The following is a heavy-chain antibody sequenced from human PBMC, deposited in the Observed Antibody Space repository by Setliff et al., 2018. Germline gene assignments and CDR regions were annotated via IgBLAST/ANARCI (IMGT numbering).Heavy chain of an antibody. Sequence: GASVKVSCKASGGTFSSYVISWVREAPGQGLEWMGGIIPMFGTNNAEKFQGRVTFSADESMSTVYMELSSLTSADTALYYCARDALYDSNDRNSYYGNWLDPWGQGTLVTVSS. CDR1: GGTFSSYV. J-gene: IGHJ5*02. V-gene: IGHV1-69*13. CDR2: IIPMFGT. D-gene: IGHD3-22*01. CDR3: ARDALYDSNDRNSYYGNWLDP.